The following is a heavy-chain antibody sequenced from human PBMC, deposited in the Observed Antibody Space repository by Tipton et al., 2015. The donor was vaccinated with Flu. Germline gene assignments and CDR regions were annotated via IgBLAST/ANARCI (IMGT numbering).Heavy chain of an antibody. CDR2: ISPDGSEK. CDR1: GFTFSDYW. V-gene: IGHV3-7*01. CDR3: SESLNF. J-gene: IGHJ4*02. Sequence: SLRLSCTASGFTFSDYWMNWVRQAPGKGLEWVANISPDGSEKEYVDSVKGRFIIPRDNAKNSLYLQLNSLRIEDTAVYYCSESLNFWGQGTLVTVSS.